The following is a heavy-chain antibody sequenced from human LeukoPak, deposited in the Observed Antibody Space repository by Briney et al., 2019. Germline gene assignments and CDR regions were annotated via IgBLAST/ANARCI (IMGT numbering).Heavy chain of an antibody. J-gene: IGHJ6*02. CDR3: ASQYDSSGYYFHYYYYGMDV. V-gene: IGHV3-23*01. CDR1: GFTFSSCA. Sequence: GGSLRLSCAASGFTFSSCAMSWVRQAPGKGLEWVSAISGSGGRTYYADSVKGRFTISRDDSKNTLYLQMNSLRAEDTAVYYCASQYDSSGYYFHYYYYGMDVWGQGTTVTVSS. D-gene: IGHD3-22*01. CDR2: ISGSGGRT.